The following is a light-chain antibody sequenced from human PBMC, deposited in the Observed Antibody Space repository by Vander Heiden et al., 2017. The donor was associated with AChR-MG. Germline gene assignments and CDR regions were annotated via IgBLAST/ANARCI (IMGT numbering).Light chain of an antibody. CDR1: QSLLHSNGYNY. Sequence: IVMTQSPLSLPVTPGEPASISCKSSQSLLHSNGYNYLDWFLQRPGQSPQLLIYLGFNRASGVPDRFSDSGSGTDFTLKISRVEAEDVGVYYCRQGLQTPYTFGQGTKLEIK. CDR2: LGF. J-gene: IGKJ2*01. CDR3: RQGLQTPYT. V-gene: IGKV2-28*01.